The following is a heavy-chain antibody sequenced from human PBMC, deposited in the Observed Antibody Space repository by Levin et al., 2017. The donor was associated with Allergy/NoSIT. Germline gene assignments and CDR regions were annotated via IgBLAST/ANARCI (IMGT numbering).Heavy chain of an antibody. D-gene: IGHD6-6*01. Sequence: GESLKISCTASGFTFGDYAMSWFRQAPGKGLEWVGFIRSKAYGGTTEYAASVKGRFTISRDDSKSIAYLQMNSLKTEDTAVYYCTRQRDYSSWRAFDIWGQGTMVTVSS. CDR2: IRSKAYGGTT. V-gene: IGHV3-49*03. J-gene: IGHJ3*02. CDR1: GFTFGDYA. CDR3: TRQRDYSSWRAFDI.